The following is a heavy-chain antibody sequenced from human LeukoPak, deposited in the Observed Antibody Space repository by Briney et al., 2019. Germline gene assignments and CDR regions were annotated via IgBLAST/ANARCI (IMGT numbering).Heavy chain of an antibody. Sequence: PSETLSLTCTVSGDSISSGSSFWGWIRQPPGKGLEWIGSIYYSGRTYYNPSLKSRVTISVDTSKNQFSLNLSSVTAADTAVYYCARHAGILGIEAFDIWGQGTMVTVSS. D-gene: IGHD7-27*01. J-gene: IGHJ3*02. V-gene: IGHV4-39*01. CDR1: GDSISSGSSF. CDR2: IYYSGRT. CDR3: ARHAGILGIEAFDI.